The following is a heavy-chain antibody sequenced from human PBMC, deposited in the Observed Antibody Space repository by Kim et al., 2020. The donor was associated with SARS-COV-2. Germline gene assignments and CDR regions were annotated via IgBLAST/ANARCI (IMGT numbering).Heavy chain of an antibody. V-gene: IGHV3-72*01. Sequence: GGSLRLSCAASGFTFSAHDMDWVRKAPGKGLEWVARIRASSHTTEYAASVRGRFIVSRDDSKNSLYLQMNGLRTEDTAVYYCARALPSLSWGQGTLVTVSS. J-gene: IGHJ5*02. CDR3: ARALPSLS. CDR2: IRASSHTT. CDR1: GFTFSAHD.